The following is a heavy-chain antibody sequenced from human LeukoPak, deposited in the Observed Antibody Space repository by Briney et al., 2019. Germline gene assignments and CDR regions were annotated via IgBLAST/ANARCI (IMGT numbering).Heavy chain of an antibody. CDR2: INTNTGNP. J-gene: IGHJ5*02. Sequence: ASVKVSCKASGYTFTSYAMNWVRQAPGQGLEWMGWINTNTGNPTYAQGFTGRFVFSLDTSVSTAYLQTSSLKAEDTAVYYCARGGADLRFLEWLLRYNWFDPWGQGTLVTVSS. CDR1: GYTFTSYA. V-gene: IGHV7-4-1*02. CDR3: ARGGADLRFLEWLLRYNWFDP. D-gene: IGHD3-3*01.